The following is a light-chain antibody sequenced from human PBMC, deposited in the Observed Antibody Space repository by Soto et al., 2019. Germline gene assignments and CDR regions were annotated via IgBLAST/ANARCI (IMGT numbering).Light chain of an antibody. CDR3: LQGTHWRSA. V-gene: IGKV2D-30*01. J-gene: IGKJ4*01. CDR2: KVS. CDR1: QSLVYSDGNTY. Sequence: DVVMTQSPLSLPVTLGQPASISCRSSQSLVYSDGNTYLNWFQQGPGESPRRLIYKVSNWVYGAPDRFSGSGSGTDFPLIISWVEAEDDGGYYCLQGTHWRSAFGGATKLEIK.